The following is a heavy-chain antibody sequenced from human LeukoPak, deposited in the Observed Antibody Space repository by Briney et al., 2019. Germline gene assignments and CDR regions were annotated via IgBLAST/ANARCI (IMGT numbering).Heavy chain of an antibody. CDR1: GYAIGSSYY. Sequence: AETLSLACTVSGYAIGSSYYWAWIRQPPGEGLEWIGSIYHSANAYSNPSLKSRVNISVDTSKNQFSLKLTSVTAADTAVYYCARDLDSSSWYVGHWGQGTLVTVSS. CDR3: ARDLDSSSWYVGH. J-gene: IGHJ4*02. CDR2: IYHSANA. V-gene: IGHV4-38-2*02. D-gene: IGHD6-13*01.